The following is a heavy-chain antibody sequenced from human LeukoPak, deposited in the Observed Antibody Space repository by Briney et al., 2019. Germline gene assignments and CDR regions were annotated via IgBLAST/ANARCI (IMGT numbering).Heavy chain of an antibody. J-gene: IGHJ5*02. CDR2: INPNSGGT. V-gene: IGHV1-2*02. CDR3: ARGLSVAVRVARGWFDP. D-gene: IGHD6-19*01. CDR1: GGTFSSYA. Sequence: ASVKVSCKASGGTFSSYAISWVRQAPGQGLEWMGWINPNSGGTNYAQKFQGRVTMTRDTSISTAYMELSRLRSDDTAVYYCARGLSVAVRVARGWFDPWGQGTLVTVSS.